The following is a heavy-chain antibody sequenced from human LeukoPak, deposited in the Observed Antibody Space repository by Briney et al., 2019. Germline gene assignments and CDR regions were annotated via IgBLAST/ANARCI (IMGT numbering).Heavy chain of an antibody. CDR3: TRGGGFDDPNYYYGMDV. J-gene: IGHJ6*04. CDR1: GYTFTSYG. Sequence: ASVKVSCKASGYTFTSYGISWVRQALGQGLEWMGWISAYNGNTNYAQKLQGRVTMTTDTSTSTAYMELRSLRSDDTAVYYCTRGGGFDDPNYYYGMDVWGKGTTVTVSS. CDR2: ISAYNGNT. D-gene: IGHD6-25*01. V-gene: IGHV1-18*04.